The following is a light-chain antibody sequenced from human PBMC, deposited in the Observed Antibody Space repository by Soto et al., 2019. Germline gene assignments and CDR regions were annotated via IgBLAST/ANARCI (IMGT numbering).Light chain of an antibody. V-gene: IGLV2-23*01. Sequence: QSAVTQPASVSGSPGQSITISCTGTSNDVGTYNLVSWYQQHPGKAPKLMIYEGTKRPSGVSHRFSGSKSGNTASLTISGLQAADEADYFCSSYADTDRVIFGGGTKVTVL. CDR2: EGT. J-gene: IGLJ2*01. CDR3: SSYADTDRVI. CDR1: SNDVGTYNL.